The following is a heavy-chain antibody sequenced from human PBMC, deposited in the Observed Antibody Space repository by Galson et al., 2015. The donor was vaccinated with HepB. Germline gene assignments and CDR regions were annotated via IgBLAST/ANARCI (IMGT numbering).Heavy chain of an antibody. D-gene: IGHD2-15*01. CDR2: INPSGGST. CDR3: ARDPIYRGIGDCSGGSCYSGWFDP. J-gene: IGHJ5*02. Sequence: SVKVSCKASGYTFTNYYMHWVRQAPGQGLEWMGIINPSGGSTSYAQKFQGRVTMTRDTSTSTVYMELSSLRSEDTAVYYCARDPIYRGIGDCSGGSCYSGWFDPWGQGTLVTVSS. V-gene: IGHV1-46*01. CDR1: GYTFTNYY.